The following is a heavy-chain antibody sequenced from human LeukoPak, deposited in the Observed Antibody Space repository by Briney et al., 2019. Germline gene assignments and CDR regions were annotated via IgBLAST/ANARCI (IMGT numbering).Heavy chain of an antibody. D-gene: IGHD3-10*01. Sequence: SETLSLTCTVSGGSISSYYWSWIRQPAGKGLEWIGRIYTSGSTNYNPSLRSRVTISVDTSKNQFSLKLSSVTAADTAVYYCARGQYYGSGRGNTTPFGYWGQGTLVTVSS. J-gene: IGHJ4*02. CDR1: GGSISSYY. V-gene: IGHV4-4*07. CDR2: IYTSGST. CDR3: ARGQYYGSGRGNTTPFGY.